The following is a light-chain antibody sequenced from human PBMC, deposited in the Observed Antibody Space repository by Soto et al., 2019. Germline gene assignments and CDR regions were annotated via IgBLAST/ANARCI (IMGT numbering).Light chain of an antibody. V-gene: IGKV1-17*02. CDR2: GAS. CDR1: QGIKKD. Sequence: DIQITQSPSSLSASVGDRVTITCRASQGIKKDLGWFQQKPGKAPKRLIYGASSLQSGVPSRFSGSGSGTEFTLTISNLQPEDFATYYCLQHSRYPLTFGGGTKVDIK. CDR3: LQHSRYPLT. J-gene: IGKJ4*01.